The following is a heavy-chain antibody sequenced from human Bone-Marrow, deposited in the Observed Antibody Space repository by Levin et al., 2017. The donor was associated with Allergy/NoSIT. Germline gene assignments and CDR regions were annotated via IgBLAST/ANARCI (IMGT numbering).Heavy chain of an antibody. D-gene: IGHD2-8*01. Sequence: GGSLRLSCAASGFTFSNYWMHWARQAPGKGLEWVALINNDGSSTSYADSVKGRFIISRDNAKNTLHLQMNSLRAEDTAVYYCASGTLEDIVIVVAAGMGVWGKGTTVTASS. CDR2: INNDGSST. CDR3: ASGTLEDIVIVVAAGMGV. J-gene: IGHJ6*04. CDR1: GFTFSNYW. V-gene: IGHV3-74*01.